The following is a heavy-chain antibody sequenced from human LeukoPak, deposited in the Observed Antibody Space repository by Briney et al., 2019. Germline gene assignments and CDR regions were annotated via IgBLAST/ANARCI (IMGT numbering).Heavy chain of an antibody. D-gene: IGHD6-13*01. V-gene: IGHV4-31*03. J-gene: IGHJ5*02. CDR2: IYYSGST. CDR1: GGSISSGGYY. Sequence: SETLSLTCTVSGGSISSGGYYWSWIRQHPGKGLEWIGYIYYSGSTYYNPSLKSRVTISVDTSKNQFSLKLSSVTAADTAVYYCARDIPAAAGMFDPWGQGTLVTVSS. CDR3: ARDIPAAAGMFDP.